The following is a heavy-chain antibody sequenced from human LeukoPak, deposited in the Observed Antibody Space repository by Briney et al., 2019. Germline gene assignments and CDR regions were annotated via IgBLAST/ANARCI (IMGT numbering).Heavy chain of an antibody. CDR3: ARERSSIAARAPFDP. CDR1: GFTFSSYA. J-gene: IGHJ5*02. D-gene: IGHD6-6*01. Sequence: GGSLRLSCAASGFTFSSYAMSWVRQAPGKGLEWVSSISGSGDSIYYADSVKGRFTNSRDNSKNTLSVQMSSLRAEDTAVYYCARERSSIAARAPFDPWGQGTLVTVSS. CDR2: ISGSGDSI. V-gene: IGHV3-23*01.